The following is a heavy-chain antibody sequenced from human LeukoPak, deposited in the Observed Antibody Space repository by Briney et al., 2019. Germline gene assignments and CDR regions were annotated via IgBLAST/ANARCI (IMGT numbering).Heavy chain of an antibody. CDR2: IKQDGSEK. CDR1: GFTFSSYE. J-gene: IGHJ6*03. CDR3: ARGLRGDNYYYYYMDV. V-gene: IGHV3-7*01. D-gene: IGHD4-17*01. Sequence: HPGGSLRLSCAASGFTFSSYEMNWVRQAPGKGLEWVANIKQDGSEKYYVDSVKGRFTISRDNAKNSLYLQMNSLRAEDTAVYYCARGLRGDNYYYYYMDVWGKGTTVTVSS.